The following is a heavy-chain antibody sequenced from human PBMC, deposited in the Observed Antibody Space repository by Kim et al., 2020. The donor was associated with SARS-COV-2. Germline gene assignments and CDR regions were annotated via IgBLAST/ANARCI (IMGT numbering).Heavy chain of an antibody. CDR1: GGSVSSGSYY. V-gene: IGHV4-61*01. J-gene: IGHJ6*02. D-gene: IGHD3-3*01. Sequence: SETLSLTCTVSGGSVSSGSYYWSWIRQPPGKGLEWIGYIYYSGSTNYNPSLKSRVTISVDTSKNQFSLKLSSVTAADTAVYYCARDLWSGYSYYGMDVWGQGTTVTVSS. CDR3: ARDLWSGYSYYGMDV. CDR2: IYYSGST.